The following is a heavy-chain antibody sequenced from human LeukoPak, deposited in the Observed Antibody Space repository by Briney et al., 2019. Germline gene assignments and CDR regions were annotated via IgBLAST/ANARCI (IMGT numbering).Heavy chain of an antibody. CDR3: ARGRAMTGSTVIDY. J-gene: IGHJ4*02. CDR1: GFTFSSYA. V-gene: IGHV3-30-3*01. D-gene: IGHD3-9*01. CDR2: ISSDGGNR. Sequence: QTGGSLRLSCAASGFTFSSYAMHWVRRAPGKALEWVATISSDGGNRYYSDSVKGRFTISRDNSKNTLYLQMNSLRPEDTAVFHCARGRAMTGSTVIDYWGQGTLVTVSS.